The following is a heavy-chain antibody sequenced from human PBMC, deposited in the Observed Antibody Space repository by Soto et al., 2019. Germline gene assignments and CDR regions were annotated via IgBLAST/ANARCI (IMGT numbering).Heavy chain of an antibody. Sequence: EVQLVESGGGLVQPGGSLRLSCAASGFTFSDHYMDWVRQAPGKGLEWVGRTRNKANSYTTEYAASVKGRFTISRDDSKNSLHLQMNRLKPEDTAVYYCARVGRYCSGGSCHSDWYFDLWGRGILVTVSS. V-gene: IGHV3-72*01. CDR2: TRNKANSYTT. CDR1: GFTFSDHY. D-gene: IGHD2-15*01. J-gene: IGHJ2*01. CDR3: ARVGRYCSGGSCHSDWYFDL.